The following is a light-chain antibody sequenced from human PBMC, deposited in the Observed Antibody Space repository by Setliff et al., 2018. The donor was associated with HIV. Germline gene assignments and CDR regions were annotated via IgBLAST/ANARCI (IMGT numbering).Light chain of an antibody. Sequence: QSALTQPRSVSGSPGQSVAISCTGTNSDVGAYNYVSWYQQPPGKVPKLIIYEVNKRPSGVPDRFSGSKSGNAASLTISGLQAGDEADYYCCSHAGSYTLVFGGGTKVTVL. CDR1: NSDVGAYNY. CDR3: CSHAGSYTLV. CDR2: EVN. V-gene: IGLV2-11*01. J-gene: IGLJ2*01.